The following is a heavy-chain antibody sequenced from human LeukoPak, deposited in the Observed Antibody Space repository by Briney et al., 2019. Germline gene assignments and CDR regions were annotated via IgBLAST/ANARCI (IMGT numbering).Heavy chain of an antibody. D-gene: IGHD2-15*01. CDR1: GGSISSSNYY. Sequence: SETLSLTCTVSGGSISSSNYYWGWIRQPPGKGLEWIGSIYYSGSTYYNPSLKSRVTISVDTSKNQFSLKLSSVTAADTAVYYCASPGKYCSGGSCEFDYWGQGTLVTVSS. J-gene: IGHJ4*02. CDR2: IYYSGST. CDR3: ASPGKYCSGGSCEFDY. V-gene: IGHV4-39*01.